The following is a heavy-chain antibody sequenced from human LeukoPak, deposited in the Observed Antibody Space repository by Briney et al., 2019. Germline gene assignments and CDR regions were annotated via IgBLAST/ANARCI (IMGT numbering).Heavy chain of an antibody. CDR3: AKGTAMVYLVSAFDI. CDR1: GFTFNTYG. D-gene: IGHD5-18*01. V-gene: IGHV3-30*02. Sequence: PGGSLRLSCAASGFTFNTYGMHWVRQAPGKGLEWVAFIRYDGSEKYYADSVKGRFTISRDNSKNTVYLQMNSLRVEDTAVYYCAKGTAMVYLVSAFDIWGQGTMVTVSS. CDR2: IRYDGSEK. J-gene: IGHJ3*02.